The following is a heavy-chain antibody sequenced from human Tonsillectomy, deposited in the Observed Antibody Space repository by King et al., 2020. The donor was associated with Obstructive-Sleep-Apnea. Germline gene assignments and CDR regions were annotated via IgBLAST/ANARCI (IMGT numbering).Heavy chain of an antibody. Sequence: VQLVESGGGLVQPGGSLRLSFAGSGFTFDAFAMYWVRQAPGEGLEWVSGITLNGDNSGYADSVRGRFTISRDNAKNSLYLHMTSLRSDDTAMYYCATVADYWGQGTLITVSS. V-gene: IGHV3-9*01. J-gene: IGHJ4*02. CDR3: ATVADY. CDR2: ITLNGDNS. CDR1: GFTFDAFA.